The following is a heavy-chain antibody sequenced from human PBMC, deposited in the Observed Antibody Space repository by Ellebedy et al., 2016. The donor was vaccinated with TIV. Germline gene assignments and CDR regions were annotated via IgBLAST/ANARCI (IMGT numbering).Heavy chain of an antibody. D-gene: IGHD4-17*01. CDR3: ATDGSYGDYLSPRHAFTV. Sequence: GGSLRLSCAASGFSFTTYSMNWVRHAPGKGLEWVAYISHSSITIDYADSVKGRFTVSRDNAKNSLSLQMNRPRADDTAVYYCATDGSYGDYLSPRHAFTVWGQGTTVTVSS. CDR1: GFSFTTYS. CDR2: ISHSSITI. V-gene: IGHV3-48*01. J-gene: IGHJ3*01.